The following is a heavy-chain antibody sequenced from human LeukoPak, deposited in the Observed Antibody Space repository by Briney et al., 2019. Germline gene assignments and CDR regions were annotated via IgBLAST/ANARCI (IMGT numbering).Heavy chain of an antibody. Sequence: GGSLRLSCAASGFTFSTYTMNWVRQAPGKGLEWVSSISHSNHYIYYADSVKGRFTISRDNAKNSLSLQMNSLRAEDTGVRYCARDSEGYQLLKGFDYWGLGTLVTVSS. CDR2: ISHSNHYI. V-gene: IGHV3-21*01. D-gene: IGHD2-2*01. CDR3: ARDSEGYQLLKGFDY. CDR1: GFTFSTYT. J-gene: IGHJ4*02.